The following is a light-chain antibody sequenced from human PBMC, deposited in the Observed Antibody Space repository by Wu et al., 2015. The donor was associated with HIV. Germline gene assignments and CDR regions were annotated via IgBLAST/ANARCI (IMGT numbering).Light chain of an antibody. Sequence: EVVLTQSPGTLSLSPGERVTLSCRASQSVHSDYLAWYQQKPGQAPRLLIYDASNRATGIPARFSGSGSGTDFTLTISSLEPEDFAVYYCQQRSNWPPITFGQGTRLEIK. J-gene: IGKJ5*01. CDR3: QQRSNWPPIT. V-gene: IGKV3-11*01. CDR2: DAS. CDR1: QSVHSDY.